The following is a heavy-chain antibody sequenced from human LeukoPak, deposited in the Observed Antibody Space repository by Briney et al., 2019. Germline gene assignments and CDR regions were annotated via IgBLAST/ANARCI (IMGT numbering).Heavy chain of an antibody. CDR3: ARGPGYIYGPLDAFDI. CDR1: GGSISSYY. V-gene: IGHV4-59*08. J-gene: IGHJ3*02. D-gene: IGHD5-18*01. Sequence: PSETLSLTCTVSGGSISSYYWSWIRQPPGKGLEWIGYIYYRSTNYNPSLKSRVTISIDTSKNQLSLKLSSVTAADTAVYYCARGPGYIYGPLDAFDIWGQGTMVTVSS. CDR2: IYYRST.